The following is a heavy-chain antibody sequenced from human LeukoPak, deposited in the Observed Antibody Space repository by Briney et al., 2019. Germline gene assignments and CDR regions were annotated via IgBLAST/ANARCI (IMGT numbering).Heavy chain of an antibody. J-gene: IGHJ5*02. CDR3: ARGRDYYAITGYHNWFDA. Sequence: GASVKVSCKASGYTFTRYYMHWVRPAPGQGLEWMGIISPSGDSTSYAQKFQGRVTMTRDTSSRTVYLDLSGLRSEDTAVYYCARGRDYYAITGYHNWFDAWGQGTLVTVSS. D-gene: IGHD3-22*01. V-gene: IGHV1-46*01. CDR2: ISPSGDST. CDR1: GYTFTRYY.